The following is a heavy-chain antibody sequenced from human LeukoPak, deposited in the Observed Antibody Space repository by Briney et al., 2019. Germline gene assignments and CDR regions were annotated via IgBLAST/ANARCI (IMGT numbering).Heavy chain of an antibody. J-gene: IGHJ5*02. CDR3: ATAIRYCSSTSCSDWFDP. CDR2: FDPEDGET. Sequence: GASVKVSCKVSGYTLTELSMHWVRQAPGKGLEWMGGFDPEDGETIYAQKFQGRVTMTEDTSTDTAYMELSSLRSEDTAVYYCATAIRYCSSTSCSDWFDPWGQGTLVTVSS. CDR1: GYTLTELS. V-gene: IGHV1-24*01. D-gene: IGHD2-2*01.